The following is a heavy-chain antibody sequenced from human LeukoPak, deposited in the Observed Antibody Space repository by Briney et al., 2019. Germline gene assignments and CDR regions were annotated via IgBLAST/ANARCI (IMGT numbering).Heavy chain of an antibody. CDR2: ISYDGSNK. D-gene: IGHD6-19*01. CDR1: GFTFSSYG. CDR3: AKDIYSSGWYGNYYYYYYMDV. V-gene: IGHV3-30*18. Sequence: GGSLRLSCAASGFTFSSYGMHWVRQAPGKGLEWVAVISYDGSNKYYADSVKGRFTISRDNSKNTLYLQMNSLRAEDTAVYYCAKDIYSSGWYGNYYYYYYMDVWGKGTTVTVSS. J-gene: IGHJ6*03.